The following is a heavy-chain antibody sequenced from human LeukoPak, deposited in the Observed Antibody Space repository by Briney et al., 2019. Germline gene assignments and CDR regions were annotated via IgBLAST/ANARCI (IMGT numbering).Heavy chain of an antibody. CDR2: ISAYNGNT. Sequence: AASVKVSCKASGYTFTSYGISWVRQAPGQGLEWMGWISAYNGNTNYAQKLQGRVTMTTDTSTSTAYMELRSLRSDDTAVYHCARDHHPSYSSSSSDYWGQGTLVTVSS. J-gene: IGHJ4*02. D-gene: IGHD6-13*01. CDR3: ARDHHPSYSSSSSDY. CDR1: GYTFTSYG. V-gene: IGHV1-18*01.